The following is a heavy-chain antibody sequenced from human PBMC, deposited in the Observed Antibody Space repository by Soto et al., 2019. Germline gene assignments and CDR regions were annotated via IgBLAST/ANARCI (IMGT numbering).Heavy chain of an antibody. D-gene: IGHD1-26*01. CDR3: ARPRWYSGSYYDAFDI. CDR2: IYPGDSDT. V-gene: IGHV5-51*01. CDR1: GYSFTSYW. Sequence: GESLKISCKGSGYSFTSYWIGWVRQMPGKGLEWMGIIYPGDSDTRYSPSFQGQVTISADKSISTAYLQWSSLKASDTAMYYCARPRWYSGSYYDAFDIWGQGTMVTVSS. J-gene: IGHJ3*02.